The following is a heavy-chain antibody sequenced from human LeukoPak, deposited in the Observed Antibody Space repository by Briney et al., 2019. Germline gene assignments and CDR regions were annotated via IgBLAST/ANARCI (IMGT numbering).Heavy chain of an antibody. CDR3: ARAKHYYDSSGSIDY. V-gene: IGHV1-46*01. CDR2: INPSGGST. D-gene: IGHD3-22*01. Sequence: ASVKVSCKASGYTFTSYYMHWVRQAPGQGLEWMGIINPSGGSTNNAQKFQDRVTVTSDMSTSTVYMELSSLRSEDTAVYYCARAKHYYDSSGSIDYWGQGTLVTVSS. CDR1: GYTFTSYY. J-gene: IGHJ4*02.